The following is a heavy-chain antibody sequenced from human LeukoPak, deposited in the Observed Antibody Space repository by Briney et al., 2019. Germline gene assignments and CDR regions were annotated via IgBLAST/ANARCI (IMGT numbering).Heavy chain of an antibody. Sequence: GGSLRLSCAASGFTSSSYAMSWVRQAPGKGLEWVSAISGSGGSTYYADSVKGRFTISRDNSKNTLYLQMTSLRAEDTAVYYCAKALLKPSSGYYFGGYWGQGTLVTVSS. J-gene: IGHJ4*02. CDR3: AKALLKPSSGYYFGGY. CDR2: ISGSGGST. V-gene: IGHV3-23*01. CDR1: GFTSSSYA. D-gene: IGHD3-22*01.